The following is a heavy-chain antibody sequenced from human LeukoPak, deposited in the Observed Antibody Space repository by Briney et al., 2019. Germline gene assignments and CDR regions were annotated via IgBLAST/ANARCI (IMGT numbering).Heavy chain of an antibody. D-gene: IGHD3-3*01. CDR1: RGTFSGYA. CDR3: ASLEGRVAHYYYMDV. CDR2: IIPIFGTA. J-gene: IGHJ6*03. V-gene: IGHV1-69*05. Sequence: ASVKVSCKASRGTFSGYAFSWVRQAPGQGLEWMGGIIPIFGTANYAQKFQGRVTITTDESTSTAYMELSSLRSEDTAVYYCASLEGRVAHYYYMDVRGKGTTVTVSS.